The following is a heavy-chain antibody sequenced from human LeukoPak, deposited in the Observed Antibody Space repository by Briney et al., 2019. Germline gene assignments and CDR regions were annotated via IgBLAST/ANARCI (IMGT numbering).Heavy chain of an antibody. D-gene: IGHD6-19*01. CDR3: VGGIGWQPDY. Sequence: GGSLRLSCAASPGFTFSGYWMNWVRQAPGKGLEWVAIISQDGREKLYVDSVKGRFTISRDNAKSSLYLQINSLRAEDTAVYYCVGGIGWQPDYWGQGTLVTVSS. CDR1: PGFTFSGYW. CDR2: ISQDGREK. J-gene: IGHJ4*02. V-gene: IGHV3-7*03.